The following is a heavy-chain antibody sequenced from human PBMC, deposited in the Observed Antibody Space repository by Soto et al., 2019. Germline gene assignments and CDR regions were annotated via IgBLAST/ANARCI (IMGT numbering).Heavy chain of an antibody. J-gene: IGHJ4*02. CDR1: GGSISSYY. V-gene: IGHV4-59*01. CDR2: IYSSGST. Sequence: PSETLSLTCAVSGGSISSYYWTWVRQSPGKGLECIGHIYSSGSTNYNPSLKSRVTMSVDTSTNQFSLRLSSVTAADTAVYYCARGGPAWFDYWGQGILVTVSS. CDR3: ARGGPAWFDY.